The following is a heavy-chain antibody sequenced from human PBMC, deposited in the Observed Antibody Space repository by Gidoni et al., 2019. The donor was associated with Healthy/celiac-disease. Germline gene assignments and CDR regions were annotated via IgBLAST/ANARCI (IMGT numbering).Heavy chain of an antibody. CDR1: GGSISSYY. V-gene: IGHV4-59*01. D-gene: IGHD6-25*01. Sequence: QVQLQESGPGLVKPSETLSLTCTVSGGSISSYYWSWIRQPPGKGLEWIGYIYYSGSTNYNPSLKSRVTISVDTSKNQFSLKLSSVTAADTAVYYCARDGYSSEDRAFDIWGQGTMVTVSS. CDR3: ARDGYSSEDRAFDI. J-gene: IGHJ3*02. CDR2: IYYSGST.